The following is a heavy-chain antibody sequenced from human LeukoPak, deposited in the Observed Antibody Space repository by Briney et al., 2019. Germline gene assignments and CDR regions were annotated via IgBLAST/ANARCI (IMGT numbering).Heavy chain of an antibody. Sequence: SVKVSCKASGGTFSSYAISWVRQAPGQGLEWMGGIIPIFGTANYAQKFQGRVTIAADESTSTAYMELSSLRSEDTAVYYCAGGDSSGYYLLYFDYWGQGTLVTVSS. CDR3: AGGDSSGYYLLYFDY. J-gene: IGHJ4*02. CDR2: IIPIFGTA. V-gene: IGHV1-69*13. CDR1: GGTFSSYA. D-gene: IGHD3-22*01.